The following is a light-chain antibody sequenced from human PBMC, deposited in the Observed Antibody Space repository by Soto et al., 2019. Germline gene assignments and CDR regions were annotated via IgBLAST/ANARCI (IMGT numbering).Light chain of an antibody. J-gene: IGKJ3*01. Sequence: GDSVTITCRASQRISSALAWYQQKPGKAPKLLIYDASSLESGVPSRFSGSGSGTDFTLTISSLQPEDFATYYGQQFNNYPRTSGRGTKVDIK. CDR2: DAS. CDR1: QRISSA. V-gene: IGKV1D-13*01. CDR3: QQFNNYPRT.